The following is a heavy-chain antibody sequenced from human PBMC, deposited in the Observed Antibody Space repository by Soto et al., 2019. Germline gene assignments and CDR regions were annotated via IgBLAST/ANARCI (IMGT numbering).Heavy chain of an antibody. V-gene: IGHV3-33*01. D-gene: IGHD3-9*01. CDR3: ARDHDILTGYLTYYFDY. J-gene: IGHJ4*02. CDR1: GFTFSSYG. CDR2: IWYDGSNK. Sequence: QVQLVESGGGVVQPGRSLRLSCAASGFTFSSYGMHWVRQAPGKRLEWVAVIWYDGSNKYYADSVKGRFTISRDNSKNTLYLQMNSLRAEDTAVYYCARDHDILTGYLTYYFDYWGQGTLVTVSS.